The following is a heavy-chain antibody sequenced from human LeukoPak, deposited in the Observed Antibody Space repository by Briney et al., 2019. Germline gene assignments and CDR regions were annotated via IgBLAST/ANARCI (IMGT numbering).Heavy chain of an antibody. J-gene: IGHJ4*02. CDR3: ARVDY. CDR1: GFTVNNNY. Sequence: PGGSLRLSCAASGFTVNNNYMIWVRQAPGKGLEWVSVIYTGGGVYYADSVRGRFTISRDNSKNTLYLQINSLRVGDTAIYYCARVDYWGQGTLVTVSS. V-gene: IGHV3-53*01. CDR2: IYTGGGV.